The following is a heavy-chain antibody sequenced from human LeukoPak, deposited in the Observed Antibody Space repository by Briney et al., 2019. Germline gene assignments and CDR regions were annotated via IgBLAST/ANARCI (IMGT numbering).Heavy chain of an antibody. V-gene: IGHV1-46*01. CDR3: ARRNARDIVVVPAATTHYYGMDV. D-gene: IGHD2-2*01. CDR2: INPSGGST. J-gene: IGHJ6*02. CDR1: GYTFTSYY. Sequence: ASVKVSCKASGYTFTSYYMHWVRQAPGQGLEWMGIINPSGGSTSYAQKFQGRVTMTRNTSISTAYMELSSLRSEDTAVYYCARRNARDIVVVPAATTHYYGMDVWGQGTTVTVSS.